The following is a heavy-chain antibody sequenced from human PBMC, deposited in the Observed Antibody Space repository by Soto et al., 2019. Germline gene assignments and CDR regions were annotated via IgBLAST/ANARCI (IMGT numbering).Heavy chain of an antibody. CDR2: INSDGSST. CDR3: ATQKEVLGMDV. CDR1: GVTFSSYW. Sequence: PGGSLRLSCAASGVTFSSYWMHWVRQAPGKGLVWVSRINSDGSSTSYGDSVKGRFTISRDNAKNTLYLQMNSLRAEDTAVYYCATQKEVLGMDVWGQGTTVTVSS. D-gene: IGHD1-20*01. J-gene: IGHJ6*02. V-gene: IGHV3-74*01.